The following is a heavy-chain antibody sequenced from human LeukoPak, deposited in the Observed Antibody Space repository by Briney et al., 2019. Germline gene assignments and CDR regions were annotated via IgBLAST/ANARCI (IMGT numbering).Heavy chain of an antibody. D-gene: IGHD3-9*01. V-gene: IGHV4-34*01. CDR3: ARGRDILTGYYVARKYYFDY. J-gene: IGHJ4*02. CDR1: GESFSGYY. CDR2: INHSGST. Sequence: SETLSLTCAVCGESFSGYYWSWIRQPPGKGLEWIGEINHSGSTNYNPSLKSRVTISVDTSKNQFSLQLSSVTAADTAVYYCARGRDILTGYYVARKYYFDYWGQGTLVTVSS.